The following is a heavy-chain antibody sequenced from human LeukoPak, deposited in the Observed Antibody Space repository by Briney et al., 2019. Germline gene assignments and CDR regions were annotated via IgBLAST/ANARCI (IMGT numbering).Heavy chain of an antibody. CDR2: RKQDGSEH. J-gene: IGHJ1*01. CDR3: ATGYSSGWYFYFQY. Sequence: GESLRLSCVVSGFTFSNAWMSWFRQAPGKRREWVVNRKQDGSEHNYVDSVKGRFTISRDNAKNSLYMRMDSLTAEDTVVYYCATGYSSGWYFYFQYWGQGTLVTVSS. D-gene: IGHD6-19*01. V-gene: IGHV3-7*01. CDR1: GFTFSNAW.